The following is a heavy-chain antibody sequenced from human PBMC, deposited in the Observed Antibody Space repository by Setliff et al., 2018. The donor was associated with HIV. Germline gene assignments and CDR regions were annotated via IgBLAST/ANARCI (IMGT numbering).Heavy chain of an antibody. D-gene: IGHD3-22*01. Sequence: SETLSLTCAVSGYFISSGYYWGWIRQPPGKGPEWIGSIYHSGSTYYKSSLKSRVTISVDTSKNQFSLKLTSVTAADTAVYYCARKYYFDRSGYQRDWNFDLWGRGTLVTVSS. J-gene: IGHJ2*01. V-gene: IGHV4-38-2*01. CDR2: IYHSGST. CDR3: ARKYYFDRSGYQRDWNFDL. CDR1: GYFISSGYY.